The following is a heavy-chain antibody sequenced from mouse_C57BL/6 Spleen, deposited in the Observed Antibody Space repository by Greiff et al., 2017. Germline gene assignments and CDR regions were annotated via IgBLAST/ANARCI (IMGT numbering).Heavy chain of an antibody. J-gene: IGHJ1*03. Sequence: QVQLQQSGAELVRPGTSVKVSCKASGYAFTNYLIEWVKQRPGQGLEWIGVINPGSGGTNYNEKCKGKATLTADKSSSTAYMQLSSLTSEDSAVYFCARYYGSSYGWYFDVWGTGTTVTVSS. CDR1: GYAFTNYL. V-gene: IGHV1-54*01. CDR2: INPGSGGT. CDR3: ARYYGSSYGWYFDV. D-gene: IGHD1-1*01.